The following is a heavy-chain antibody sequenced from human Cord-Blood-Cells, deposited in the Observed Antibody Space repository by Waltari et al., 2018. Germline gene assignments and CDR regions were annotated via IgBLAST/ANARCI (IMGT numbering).Heavy chain of an antibody. V-gene: IGHV1-3*01. D-gene: IGHD6-19*01. Sequence: QVQLVQSGAEVKKPGASVKVSCKASGYTFTRYALHWVRQAPGQRLEWMGWGNAGNGNTKYSQKFQGRVTITRDTSASTAYMELSSLRSEDTAVYYCARGIAVAGTRGFDYWGQGTLVTVSS. J-gene: IGHJ4*02. CDR1: GYTFTRYA. CDR2: GNAGNGNT. CDR3: ARGIAVAGTRGFDY.